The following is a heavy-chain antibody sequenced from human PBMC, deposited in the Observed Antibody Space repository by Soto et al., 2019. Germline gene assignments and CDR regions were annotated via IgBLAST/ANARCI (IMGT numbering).Heavy chain of an antibody. V-gene: IGHV1-69*06. J-gene: IGHJ4*02. Sequence: QVQLVQSGAEVKKPGSSVKVSCKASGGTLSSCGISWVRQAPGRGLEWMGGIIPVFGKPNYAQKFQGRVAIVADTSTSTVYLEVSSLSSEDTAVYYCARACHERTGYIYYYLDYWGQGTQVTVSS. CDR3: ARACHERTGYIYYYLDY. CDR1: GGTLSSCG. D-gene: IGHD3-9*01. CDR2: IIPVFGKP.